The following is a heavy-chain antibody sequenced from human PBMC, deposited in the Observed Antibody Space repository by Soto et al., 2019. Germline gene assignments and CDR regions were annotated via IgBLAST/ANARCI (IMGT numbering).Heavy chain of an antibody. CDR1: GFTFSSYS. D-gene: IGHD3-3*01. Sequence: PGGSLRLSCAASGFTFSSYSMNWVRQAPGKGLEWVSSISSSSSYIYYADSVKGRFTISRDNAKNSLYLQMNSLRAEDTAVYYCASIPYYDFWSGYVYYYGMDVWGQGTTVTVSS. V-gene: IGHV3-21*01. J-gene: IGHJ6*02. CDR3: ASIPYYDFWSGYVYYYGMDV. CDR2: ISSSSSYI.